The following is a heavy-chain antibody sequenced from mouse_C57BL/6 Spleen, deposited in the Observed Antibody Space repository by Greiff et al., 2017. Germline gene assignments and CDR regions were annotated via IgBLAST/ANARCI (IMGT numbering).Heavy chain of an antibody. CDR3: ARTAQATRYYSMDY. CDR2: INPNYGTT. V-gene: IGHV1-39*01. D-gene: IGHD3-2*02. J-gene: IGHJ4*01. CDR1: GYSFTDYN. Sequence: VQLKESGPELVKPGASVKISCKASGYSFTDYNMNWVKQSNGKSLEWIGVINPNYGTTSYNQKFQGKANLSVDQSSSTAYMQINSLTSEDSAVYYCARTAQATRYYSMDYWGQGTSVTGSS.